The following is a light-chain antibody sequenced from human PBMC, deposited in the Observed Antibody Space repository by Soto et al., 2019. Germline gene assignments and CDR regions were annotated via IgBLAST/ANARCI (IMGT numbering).Light chain of an antibody. V-gene: IGKV4-1*01. CDR3: QQYHSDPIT. J-gene: IGKJ5*01. CDR2: WAS. CDR1: QSVLSTSNNENF. Sequence: DFVMTQSPDSLAVSLGDRATINCKSSQSVLSTSNNENFLAWFQQKPGQPPKLLISWASTRESGVPDRFSGSGSGTDFTLTISTLQAEDVAVYYCQQYHSDPITFGQGTRLEI.